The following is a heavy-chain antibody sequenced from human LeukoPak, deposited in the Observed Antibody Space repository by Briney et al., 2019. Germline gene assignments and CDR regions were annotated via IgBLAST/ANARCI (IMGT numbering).Heavy chain of an antibody. CDR2: ISGSGGST. V-gene: IGHV3-23*01. D-gene: IGHD3-10*01. J-gene: IGHJ4*02. Sequence: GGSLRLSCAASGFTFNNYAMSWVRQAPGKGLEWVSGISGSGGSTYYADSVKGRFTISRDNSKNTVYLQINSLRAEETAVYYCAKETASDFGGAVDYWGQGTLVTVYS. CDR1: GFTFNNYA. CDR3: AKETASDFGGAVDY.